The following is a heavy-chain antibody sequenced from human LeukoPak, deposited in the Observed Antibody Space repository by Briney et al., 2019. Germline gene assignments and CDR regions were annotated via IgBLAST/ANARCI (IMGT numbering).Heavy chain of an antibody. J-gene: IGHJ4*02. D-gene: IGHD3-22*01. CDR3: ARDQEAGYYDSSGYRTYDY. CDR1: GYTFTSYG. Sequence: ASVKVSCKASGYTFTSYGISWVRQAPGQGLEWMGWISAYNGNTNYAQKLQGRVTMTTDTSTSTAYMELRSLRSDDTAVYYCARDQEAGYYDSSGYRTYDYWGQGTLVTVSS. V-gene: IGHV1-18*01. CDR2: ISAYNGNT.